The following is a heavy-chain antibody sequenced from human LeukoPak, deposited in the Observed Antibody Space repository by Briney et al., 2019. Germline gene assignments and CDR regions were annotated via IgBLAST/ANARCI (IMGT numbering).Heavy chain of an antibody. CDR1: GGSISSSSYY. J-gene: IGHJ4*02. Sequence: SETLSLTCTVSGGSISSSSYYWGWIRQPPGKGLEWIGYIFHSGNIYYNPPLKSRVTISVDRSKNQFSLNLSSVTAADTAVYYCARDLVRRFDYWGQGTLVTVSS. CDR2: IFHSGNI. CDR3: ARDLVRRFDY. V-gene: IGHV4-39*07.